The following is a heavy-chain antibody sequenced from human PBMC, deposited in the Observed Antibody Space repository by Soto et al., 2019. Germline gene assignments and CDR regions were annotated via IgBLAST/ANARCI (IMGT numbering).Heavy chain of an antibody. D-gene: IGHD3-3*01. CDR1: GGSISSGGYS. CDR2: IYPSGST. CDR3: ARSSPFYNAFDI. V-gene: IGHV4-30-2*01. Sequence: SETLSLTCAVSGGSISSGGYSWSWIRQPPGKGLEWIGYIYPSGSTYYNPSLKSRVTISVDRSKNQFSLKLSSVTAADTAVYYCARSSPFYNAFDIWGQGTMVTVSS. J-gene: IGHJ3*02.